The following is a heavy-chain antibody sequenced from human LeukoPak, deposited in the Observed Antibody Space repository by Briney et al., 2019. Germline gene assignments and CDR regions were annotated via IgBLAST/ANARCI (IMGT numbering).Heavy chain of an antibody. D-gene: IGHD1-26*01. J-gene: IGHJ4*02. CDR1: GFTFSSYA. V-gene: IGHV3-23*01. CDR3: AKATDIIVGDGRPEDH. Sequence: PGRSLRLSCAASGFTFSSYAMSWVRQAPGKGLEWVSVISYDGSRKYYVDSVKGRFTISRDNSKNTLYLQMNSLRAEDTAVYYCAKATDIIVGDGRPEDHWGQGTLGTVSS. CDR2: ISYDGSRK.